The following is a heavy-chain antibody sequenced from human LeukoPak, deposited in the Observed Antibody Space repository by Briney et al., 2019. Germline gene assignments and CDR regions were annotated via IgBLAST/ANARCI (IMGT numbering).Heavy chain of an antibody. CDR1: AFTFSSYG. CDR3: AKDPKKQYPDYFDY. Sequence: GGSLRLSCAASAFTFSSYGMHWVRQATGKGLEWVTFIRYDGSNKYYADSVKGRFTISRDNSKNTLYLQMNSLRAEDTAVYYCAKDPKKQYPDYFDYWGQGTLVTVSS. CDR2: IRYDGSNK. V-gene: IGHV3-30*02. J-gene: IGHJ4*02. D-gene: IGHD2-2*01.